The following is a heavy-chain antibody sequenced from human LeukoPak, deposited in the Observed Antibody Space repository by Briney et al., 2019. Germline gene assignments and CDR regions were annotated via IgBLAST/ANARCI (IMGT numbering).Heavy chain of an antibody. CDR1: GFTFSSYA. D-gene: IGHD2-15*01. CDR2: ITGSGDST. Sequence: GGSLRLSCAASGFTFSSYAMTWVRQAPGRGLEWVSGITGSGDSTYYADSVKGRFTISRDNSKNTLYLQMNSLRAEDTGVYYCAKDRVCSGGSCYLDYWGRGTLVTVSS. J-gene: IGHJ4*02. V-gene: IGHV3-23*01. CDR3: AKDRVCSGGSCYLDY.